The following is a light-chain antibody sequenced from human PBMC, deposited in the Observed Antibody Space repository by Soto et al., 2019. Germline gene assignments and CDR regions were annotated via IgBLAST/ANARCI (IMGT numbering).Light chain of an antibody. Sequence: EIVLTQSPGTLSLSPGERATLSCRASQSVRSSYLAWYQQKPGQAPRLLISGASSRATGIPDRFSGSGSGTDFYVTISRLEPEDFAVYYCQQYGSSPFTFVQGTRREIK. J-gene: IGKJ5*01. CDR1: QSVRSSY. V-gene: IGKV3-20*01. CDR2: GAS. CDR3: QQYGSSPFT.